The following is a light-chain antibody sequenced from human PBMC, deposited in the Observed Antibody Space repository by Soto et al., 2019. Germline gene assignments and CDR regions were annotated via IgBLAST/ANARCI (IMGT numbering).Light chain of an antibody. CDR2: DAS. J-gene: IGKJ4*01. CDR1: QSVSSH. CDR3: QQRSNWPLT. V-gene: IGKV3-11*01. Sequence: EIVLTQSPATLSLSPGERAALSCRASQSVSSHLAWYQQKPGQAPRLLIYDASNRATGIPARFSGSGSGTDLTLIISSLEPEDLAVYYCQQRSNWPLTFGGGTKVESK.